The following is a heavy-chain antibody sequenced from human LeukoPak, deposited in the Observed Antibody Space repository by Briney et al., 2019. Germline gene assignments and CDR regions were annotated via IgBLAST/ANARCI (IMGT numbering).Heavy chain of an antibody. CDR2: IYTSGST. V-gene: IGHV4-61*02. J-gene: IGHJ5*02. D-gene: IGHD6-13*01. CDR1: GGSISSGSYY. CDR3: ARAKGGSSWYRGWFDP. Sequence: SQTLSLTCTVSGGSISSGSYYWSWIRQPAGKGLEWIGRIYTSGSTNYNPFLKSRVTISVDTSKNQFSLKLTSVTAADTAVYYYARAKGGSSWYRGWFDPWGQGTLVTVSS.